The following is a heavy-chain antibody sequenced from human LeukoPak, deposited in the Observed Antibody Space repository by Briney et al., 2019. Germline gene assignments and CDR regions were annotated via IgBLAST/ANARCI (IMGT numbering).Heavy chain of an antibody. Sequence: SQALLLTCAISGDSVSSSSTLWSWIRQSPSRGLEWLGRTYYRSKWFNDYAESVKSRITINPDTSKNQFSLHLNSVTPEDTAMYYCARGWAFECWGQGILVTVSS. J-gene: IGHJ4*02. CDR2: TYYRSKWFN. CDR1: GDSVSSSSTL. D-gene: IGHD6-13*01. V-gene: IGHV6-1*01. CDR3: ARGWAFEC.